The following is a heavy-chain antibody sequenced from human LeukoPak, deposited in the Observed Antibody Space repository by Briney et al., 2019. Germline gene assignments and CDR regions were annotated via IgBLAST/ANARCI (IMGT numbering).Heavy chain of an antibody. D-gene: IGHD1-26*01. CDR2: SGNT. CDR1: GGSINSYY. CDR3: ARVSSGSYLYFDY. J-gene: IGHJ4*02. V-gene: IGHV4-59*01. Sequence: SETLSLTCTVSGGSINSYYWSWIRQPPGKGLEWIGYSGNTIYNPSLKSRVTISVDTSKNQFSLNLSSVTPAGSAVYYCARVSSGSYLYFDYWGQGTLVTVSS.